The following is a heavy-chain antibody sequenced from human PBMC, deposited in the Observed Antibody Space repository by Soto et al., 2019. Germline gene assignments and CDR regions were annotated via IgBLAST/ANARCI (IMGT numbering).Heavy chain of an antibody. CDR3: AKGGLYPNGGPTAGYSQP. CDR2: ISGSGGAT. D-gene: IGHD4-17*01. V-gene: IGHV3-23*01. Sequence: EVKLLESGGGLVHPGGSLRLSCAASGFTFDNYAMNWVRQAPGKGLEWVAHISGSGGATKYADSVKGRFSISKDNSKNILYLKMTVWEGEDPAKFFWAKGGLYPNGGPTAGYSQPGGQGTRVP. CDR1: GFTFDNYA. J-gene: IGHJ1*01.